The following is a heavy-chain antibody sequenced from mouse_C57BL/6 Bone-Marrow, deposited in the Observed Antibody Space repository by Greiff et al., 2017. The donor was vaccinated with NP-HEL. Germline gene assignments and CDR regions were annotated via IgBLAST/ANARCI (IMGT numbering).Heavy chain of an antibody. V-gene: IGHV1-18*01. Sequence: EVMLVESGPELVKPGASVKIPCKASGYTFTDYNMDWVKQSHGKSLEWIGDINPNNGGTIYNQKFKGKATLTVDKSSSTAYMELRSLTSEDTAVYYCARWCYSNPWFAYWGQGTLVTVSA. CDR3: ARWCYSNPWFAY. CDR1: GYTFTDYN. D-gene: IGHD2-5*01. J-gene: IGHJ3*01. CDR2: INPNNGGT.